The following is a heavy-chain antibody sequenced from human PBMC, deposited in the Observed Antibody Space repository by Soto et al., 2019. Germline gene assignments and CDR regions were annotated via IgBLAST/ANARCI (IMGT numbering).Heavy chain of an antibody. J-gene: IGHJ3*02. CDR1: GGSVSSGAYY. Sequence: QVQLQESDAGLVKASQTLSLTCTVSGGSVSSGAYYWTWIRQRPGKGLEWIGYVYYSGSTYYSPSLKRRLSISLDTSKNQFSLRQSSVTAADTAMYYGARARLRAVYAFDIWGQGTMVTVSS. V-gene: IGHV4-31*03. CDR3: ARARLRAVYAFDI. CDR2: VYYSGST. D-gene: IGHD5-12*01.